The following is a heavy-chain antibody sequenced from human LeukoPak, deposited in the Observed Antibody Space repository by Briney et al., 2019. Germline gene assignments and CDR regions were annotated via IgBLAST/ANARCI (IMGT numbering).Heavy chain of an antibody. CDR3: AREVGEFDY. CDR1: GLSFSGYA. CDR2: ISHDHGSQ. Sequence: GTSLSLSCAASGLSFSGYAMYWVRQAPGKGLEWVATISHDHGSQIFADSVKGRFTISRDNSKNMLYLDMNSLRVEDTAVYYCAREVGEFDYWGQGTLVTVSS. V-gene: IGHV3-30*04. J-gene: IGHJ4*02.